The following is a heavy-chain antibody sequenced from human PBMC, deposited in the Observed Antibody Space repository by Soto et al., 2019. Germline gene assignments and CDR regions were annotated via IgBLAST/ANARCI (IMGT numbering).Heavy chain of an antibody. J-gene: IGHJ5*02. Sequence: GASVKVSCKASGYTFTGYYMHWVRQAPGQGLEWMGWINPNSGGTNYARKFQGWVTMTRDTSISTAYMELSRLRSDDTAVYYCARGRGYSSSRFDPWGQGTLVTVSS. CDR3: ARGRGYSSSRFDP. CDR2: INPNSGGT. CDR1: GYTFTGYY. V-gene: IGHV1-2*04. D-gene: IGHD5-18*01.